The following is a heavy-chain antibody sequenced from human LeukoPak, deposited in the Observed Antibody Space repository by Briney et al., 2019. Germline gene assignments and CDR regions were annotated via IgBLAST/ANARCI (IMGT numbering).Heavy chain of an antibody. J-gene: IGHJ4*02. D-gene: IGHD3-10*01. CDR1: GFTFSSYS. CDR2: ISSSSSTI. CDR3: ARDMVRGAKAPGPFDY. V-gene: IGHV3-48*01. Sequence: PGGSLRLSCAASGFTFSSYSMNWVRQAPGKGLEWVSYISSSSSTIYYADSVKGRFTISRDNAKNSLYLQMNSLRAEDTAVYYCARDMVRGAKAPGPFDYWGQGTLVTVSS.